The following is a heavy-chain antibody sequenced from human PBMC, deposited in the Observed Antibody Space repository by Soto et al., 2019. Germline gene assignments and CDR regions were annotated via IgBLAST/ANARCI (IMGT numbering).Heavy chain of an antibody. CDR3: AKFYSSPTFCSFDV. J-gene: IGHJ6*02. Sequence: EVHLLESGGGLVQPGGSLRLSCAASGFSFENYAMSWVRQAPGEGLQWVSLLSGHGLNVDYAASVKGRFTISRDNVDNAHNFGMDDLRAEDSAIDYGAKFYSSPTFCSFDVWGRGTTVTVSS. D-gene: IGHD6-13*01. CDR1: GFSFENYA. V-gene: IGHV3-23*01. CDR2: LSGHGLNV.